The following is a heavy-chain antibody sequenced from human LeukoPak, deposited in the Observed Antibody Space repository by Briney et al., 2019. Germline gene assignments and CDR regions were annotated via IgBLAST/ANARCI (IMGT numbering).Heavy chain of an antibody. Sequence: PSETLSLTCAVYGGSFSGYYWSWIRQPPGKGLEWIGEINHSGSTNYNPSLKSRVTISVDTSKNQFSLKLSSVTAADTAVYYCARRRSIYNKRESKVFDIWGQGTMVTVSS. CDR2: INHSGST. J-gene: IGHJ3*02. CDR1: GGSFSGYY. D-gene: IGHD5-24*01. CDR3: ARRRSIYNKRESKVFDI. V-gene: IGHV4-34*01.